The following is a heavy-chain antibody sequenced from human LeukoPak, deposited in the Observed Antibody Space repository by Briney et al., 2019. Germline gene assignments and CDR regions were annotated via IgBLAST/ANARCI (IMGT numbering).Heavy chain of an antibody. Sequence: VSVKVSCKASGYTFTSYGISWVRQAPGQGLEWMGWISAYNGNTNYAQKLQGRVTMTTDTSTSTAYMELRSLRSDDTAVYYCAREYCSSTSCYSDYRGQGTLVTVSS. D-gene: IGHD2-2*01. CDR3: AREYCSSTSCYSDY. J-gene: IGHJ4*02. V-gene: IGHV1-18*01. CDR1: GYTFTSYG. CDR2: ISAYNGNT.